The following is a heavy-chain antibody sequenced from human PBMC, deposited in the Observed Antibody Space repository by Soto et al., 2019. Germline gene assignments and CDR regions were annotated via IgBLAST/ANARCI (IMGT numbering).Heavy chain of an antibody. CDR1: GFTFSDYY. CDR3: ARDPIGGYCSGGSCYYYYMDV. D-gene: IGHD2-15*01. Sequence: GGSLRLSCAASGFTFSDYYMSWIRQAPGKGLEWVSYISSSGSTIYYADSVKGRFTISRDNAKNSLYLQMNSLRAEDTAVYYCARDPIGGYCSGGSCYYYYMDVWGKGTTVTVSS. V-gene: IGHV3-11*01. J-gene: IGHJ6*03. CDR2: ISSSGSTI.